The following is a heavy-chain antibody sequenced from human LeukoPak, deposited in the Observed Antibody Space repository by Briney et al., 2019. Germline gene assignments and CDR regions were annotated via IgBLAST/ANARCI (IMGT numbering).Heavy chain of an antibody. CDR2: INTNTGNP. CDR1: GYTFTSYA. V-gene: IGHV7-4-1*02. D-gene: IGHD3-10*01. CDR3: ARSARWFGDLPVAFDI. Sequence: ASVKVSCKASGYTFTSYAMNWVRQAPGQGLEWMGWINTNTGNPTYAQGFTGRFVFSLDTSVSTAYLQNSSLKAEDTAVYYCARSARWFGDLPVAFDIWGQGTMVTVSS. J-gene: IGHJ3*02.